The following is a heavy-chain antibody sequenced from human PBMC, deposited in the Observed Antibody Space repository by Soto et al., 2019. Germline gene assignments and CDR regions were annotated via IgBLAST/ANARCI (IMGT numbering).Heavy chain of an antibody. Sequence: GGFLRLSCAASGFTFSSYWMSWVRQAPGKGLEWVANIKQDGSEKYYVDSVKGRFTISRDNAKNSLYLQMNSLRAEDTAVYYCARAGRGYSGYDLDAFDIWGQGTMVTVSS. CDR2: IKQDGSEK. D-gene: IGHD5-12*01. CDR1: GFTFSSYW. CDR3: ARAGRGYSGYDLDAFDI. V-gene: IGHV3-7*01. J-gene: IGHJ3*02.